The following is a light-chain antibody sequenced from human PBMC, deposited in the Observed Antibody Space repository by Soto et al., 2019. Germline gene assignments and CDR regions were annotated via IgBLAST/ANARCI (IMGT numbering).Light chain of an antibody. Sequence: QPVLTQPPSASGTPGQRVTISCSGSSSNIGDNYVYWYQQVPGTAPKVLIYKNNQRPSGVPDRFSGSKSGTSASLAISGLRSEDEADYYCAAWDDSLSGLVFGGGTKLTVL. CDR1: SSNIGDNY. J-gene: IGLJ2*01. CDR2: KNN. CDR3: AAWDDSLSGLV. V-gene: IGLV1-47*01.